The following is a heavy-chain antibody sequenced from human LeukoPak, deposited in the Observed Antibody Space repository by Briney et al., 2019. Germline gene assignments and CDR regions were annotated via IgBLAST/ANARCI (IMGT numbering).Heavy chain of an antibody. D-gene: IGHD2-15*01. Sequence: GGSLRLSCSASGFTFSSFSMNWVRQTPGKGLEWISSISTRSTYIHYADAVKGRFTISRDNAKNSLYLQMNSLRAEDMALYYCAKDKSPYCSGGSCMKLDYWGQGTLVTVSS. V-gene: IGHV3-21*04. J-gene: IGHJ4*02. CDR2: ISTRSTYI. CDR1: GFTFSSFS. CDR3: AKDKSPYCSGGSCMKLDY.